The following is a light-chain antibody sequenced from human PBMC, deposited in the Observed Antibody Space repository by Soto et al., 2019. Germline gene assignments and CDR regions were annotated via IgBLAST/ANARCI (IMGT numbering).Light chain of an antibody. Sequence: EIVLTQSPGTLSLSPGXRATLSCRASQSVTSTYLAWYQQKPGQSPRLLIYGASSRATGIPDRFSGSGSGTDFTLTISRLEPEDFAVYYCQHYATSPPFTFGPGTKVDIK. J-gene: IGKJ3*01. CDR2: GAS. V-gene: IGKV3-20*01. CDR3: QHYATSPPFT. CDR1: QSVTSTY.